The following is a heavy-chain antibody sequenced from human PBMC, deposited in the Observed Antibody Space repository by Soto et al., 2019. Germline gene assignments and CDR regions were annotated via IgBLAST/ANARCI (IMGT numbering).Heavy chain of an antibody. CDR3: AKASRGGAATLIRDY. J-gene: IGHJ4*02. V-gene: IGHV3-23*01. Sequence: EVQLLESGGGLVQPGGSLRLSCAAAGFTFSIYAMSWVRQAPGKGLEWVSAISGSGGSTYYADSVQGRFTISRDNSTNALYLQMQSLRADDTAVYHCAKASRGGAATLIRDYWGQGTLVTVSS. CDR1: GFTFSIYA. CDR2: ISGSGGST. D-gene: IGHD6-13*01.